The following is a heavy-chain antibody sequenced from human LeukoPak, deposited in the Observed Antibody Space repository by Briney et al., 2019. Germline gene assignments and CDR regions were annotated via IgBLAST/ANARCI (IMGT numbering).Heavy chain of an antibody. CDR1: GFTFSSYA. CDR3: ARETTVTTGVAFDI. J-gene: IGHJ3*02. V-gene: IGHV3-20*04. D-gene: IGHD4-17*01. Sequence: GGSLRLSCAASGFTFSSYAMSWVRQAPGKGLEWVSGINWNGGSTGYADSVKGRFTISRDNAKNSLYLQMNSLRAEDTALYYCARETTVTTGVAFDIWGQGTMVTVSS. CDR2: INWNGGST.